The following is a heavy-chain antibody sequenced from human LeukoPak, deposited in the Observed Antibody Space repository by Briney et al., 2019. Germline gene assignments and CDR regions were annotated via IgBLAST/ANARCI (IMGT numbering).Heavy chain of an antibody. D-gene: IGHD3-16*02. CDR3: VRDYRATYSFDY. Sequence: GGSLRLSCAASGFTFSKEVMHWVRQAPGKGLEYVSTITDNGDRTYHADSVKGGFTISRDNSKDTLYLQMGSLRAEDTAVYYCVRDYRATYSFDYWGQGTLVTVSS. V-gene: IGHV3-64*02. CDR2: ITDNGDRT. J-gene: IGHJ4*02. CDR1: GFTFSKEV.